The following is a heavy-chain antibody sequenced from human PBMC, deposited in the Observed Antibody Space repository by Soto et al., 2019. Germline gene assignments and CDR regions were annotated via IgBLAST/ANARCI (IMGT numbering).Heavy chain of an antibody. V-gene: IGHV1-69*13. D-gene: IGHD3-10*01. CDR1: GGTFSSYA. Sequence: SVKVSCKASGGTFSSYAISWARQAPGQGLEWMGGIIPIFGTANYAQKFQGRVTITADESTSTAYMELSSLRSEDTAVYYCARALPSYGSGSYIFDPWGQGTLVTVSS. CDR2: IIPIFGTA. J-gene: IGHJ5*02. CDR3: ARALPSYGSGSYIFDP.